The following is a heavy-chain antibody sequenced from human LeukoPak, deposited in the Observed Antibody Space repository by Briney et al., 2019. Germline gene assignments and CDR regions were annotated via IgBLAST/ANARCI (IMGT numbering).Heavy chain of an antibody. CDR1: GFTFSSYA. D-gene: IGHD3-10*01. CDR2: ISGSGGST. Sequence: HGGSLRLSCAASGFTFSSYAMSWVRQAPGKGLEWVSAISGSGGSTYYADSVKGRFTISRDNSKNTLYLQMNSLRAEDTALYYCAKKLKGTYGSGTIDYWGQGTLVTVSP. J-gene: IGHJ4*02. CDR3: AKKLKGTYGSGTIDY. V-gene: IGHV3-23*01.